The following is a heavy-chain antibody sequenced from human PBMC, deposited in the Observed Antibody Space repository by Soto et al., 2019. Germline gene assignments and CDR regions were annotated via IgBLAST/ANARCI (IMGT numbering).Heavy chain of an antibody. CDR1: GGSVSSVSYY. D-gene: IGHD2-15*01. J-gene: IGHJ6*02. Sequence: PSETLSLTCTVSGGSVSSVSYYWSWIRQPPGKGLEWIGYIYYSGSTNYNPSLKRRVTISVDTSKNPFSLKLSAVTAADTAVYYCASDRGSYSTHYYCIDVWGQGTAVTVSS. V-gene: IGHV4-61*01. CDR2: IYYSGST. CDR3: ASDRGSYSTHYYCIDV.